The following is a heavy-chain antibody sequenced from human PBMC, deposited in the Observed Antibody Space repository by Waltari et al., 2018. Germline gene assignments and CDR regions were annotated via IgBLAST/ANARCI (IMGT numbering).Heavy chain of an antibody. V-gene: IGHV3-23*03. D-gene: IGHD2-15*01. CDR2: IYSGGST. Sequence: EVQLLESGGGLVQPGGSLRLSCAASGVTFSSYAMSWVRQAPGKGLEWVSVIYSGGSTYYADSVKGRFTISRDNSKNTLYLQMNSLRAEDTAVYYCAKDGYCSGGSCYAIDYWGQGTLVTVSS. J-gene: IGHJ4*02. CDR1: GVTFSSYA. CDR3: AKDGYCSGGSCYAIDY.